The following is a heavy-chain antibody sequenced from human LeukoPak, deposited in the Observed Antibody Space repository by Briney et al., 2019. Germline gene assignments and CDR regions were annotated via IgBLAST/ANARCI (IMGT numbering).Heavy chain of an antibody. Sequence: GRSLRLSCAASGFTFSSYSMNWVRQAPGKGLEWVSYISSSGSTIYYADSVKGRFTISRDNAKNSLYLQMNSLRAEDTAVYYCAPGGPSSSLLYWGQGTLVTVSA. V-gene: IGHV3-48*01. CDR3: APGGPSSSLLY. J-gene: IGHJ4*02. CDR2: ISSSGSTI. D-gene: IGHD6-13*01. CDR1: GFTFSSYS.